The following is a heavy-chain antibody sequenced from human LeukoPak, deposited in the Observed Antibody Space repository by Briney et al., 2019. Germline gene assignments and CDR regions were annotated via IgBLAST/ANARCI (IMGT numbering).Heavy chain of an antibody. J-gene: IGHJ4*02. Sequence: ASVKVSCKASGYTFTSYGRSGGGQAPGQGGEGMGWISDYNGNTNYEQKPPGRVTITTDPSTSTASMELRSLRSDDTAVYYCAREVVPAYFDYWGQGPLVTVSS. CDR3: AREVVPAYFDY. V-gene: IGHV1-18*04. CDR1: GYTFTSYG. D-gene: IGHD2-2*01. CDR2: ISDYNGNT.